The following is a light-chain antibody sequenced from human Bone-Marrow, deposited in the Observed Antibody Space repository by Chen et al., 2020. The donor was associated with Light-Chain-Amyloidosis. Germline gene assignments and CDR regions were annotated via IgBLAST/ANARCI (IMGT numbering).Light chain of an antibody. CDR1: DLPTKY. J-gene: IGLJ2*01. CDR2: RDT. CDR3: QSADSSGTYEVI. Sequence: SYELTQPPSVSVSPGPTARITCSGDDLPTKYAYWYQQKPGQAPVLWIQRDTGRPSGICEGFCGSSSGTTATLTSSGVQAEDEADYHCQSADSSGTYEVIFCGGTKLIVL. V-gene: IGLV3-25*03.